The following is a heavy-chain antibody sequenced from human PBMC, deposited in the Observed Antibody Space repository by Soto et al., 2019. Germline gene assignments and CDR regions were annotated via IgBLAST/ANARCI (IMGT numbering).Heavy chain of an antibody. CDR2: IWYDGSNK. Sequence: GGSLRLSCAASGFTFSSYGMHWVRQAPGKGLEWVAVIWYDGSNKYYADSVKGRFTISRDNSKNTLYLQMNSLRAEDTAVYYCARTVRFLEWPYYFDYWGQGTLVTVSS. CDR1: GFTFSSYG. V-gene: IGHV3-33*01. J-gene: IGHJ4*02. CDR3: ARTVRFLEWPYYFDY. D-gene: IGHD3-3*01.